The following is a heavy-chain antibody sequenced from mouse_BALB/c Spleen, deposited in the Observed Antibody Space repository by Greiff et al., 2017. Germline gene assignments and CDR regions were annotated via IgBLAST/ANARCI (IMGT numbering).Heavy chain of an antibody. V-gene: IGHV5-12-2*01. CDR1: GFTFSSYT. CDR3: ARQVYYDYDGYYAMDY. J-gene: IGHJ4*01. CDR2: ISNGGGST. D-gene: IGHD2-4*01. Sequence: EVHLVESGGGLVQPGGSLKLSCAASGFTFSSYTMSWVRQTPEKRLEWVAYISNGGGSTYYPDTVKGRFTISRDNAKNTLYLQMSSLKSEDTAMYYCARQVYYDYDGYYAMDYWGQGTSVTVSS.